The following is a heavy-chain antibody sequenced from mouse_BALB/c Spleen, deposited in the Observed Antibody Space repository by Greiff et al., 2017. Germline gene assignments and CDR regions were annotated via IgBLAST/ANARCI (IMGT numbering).Heavy chain of an antibody. Sequence: QVQLQQSGPELVKPGASVKISCKASGYAFSSSWMNWVKQRPGQGLEWIGRIYPGDGDTNYNGKFKGKATLTADKSSSTAYMQLSSLTSVDSAVYFCAREGYYYGSSLYFDYWGQGTTLTVSS. V-gene: IGHV1-82*01. D-gene: IGHD1-1*01. J-gene: IGHJ2*01. CDR3: AREGYYYGSSLYFDY. CDR2: IYPGDGDT. CDR1: GYAFSSSW.